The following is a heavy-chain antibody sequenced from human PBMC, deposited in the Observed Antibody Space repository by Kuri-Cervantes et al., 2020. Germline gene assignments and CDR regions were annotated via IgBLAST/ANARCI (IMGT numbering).Heavy chain of an antibody. J-gene: IGHJ3*02. V-gene: IGHV3-48*02. Sequence: LSLTCAASGFTFSSYSMNWVRQAPGKGLEWVSYISSSSSTIYYADSVKGRFTISRDNAKNSLYLQMNSLRDEDTAVYYCARGYYYDSSGYYYFRVVRSADAFDIWGQGTMVTVSS. D-gene: IGHD3-22*01. CDR1: GFTFSSYS. CDR3: ARGYYYDSSGYYYFRVVRSADAFDI. CDR2: ISSSSSTI.